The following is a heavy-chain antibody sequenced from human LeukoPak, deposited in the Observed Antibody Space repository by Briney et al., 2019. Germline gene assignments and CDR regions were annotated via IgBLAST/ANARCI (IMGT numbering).Heavy chain of an antibody. Sequence: GGSLRLSCAASGFTPSSYAMHWVRQPAGKGLEWVSAIGTAGDTFYPGSVKGRFTISRENAKKSLFLQMNSLRAEDTAVYYCARQNTPHGNFDYWGQGTLVTVSS. CDR1: GFTPSSYA. D-gene: IGHD1-26*01. J-gene: IGHJ4*02. V-gene: IGHV3-13*01. CDR2: IGTAGDT. CDR3: ARQNTPHGNFDY.